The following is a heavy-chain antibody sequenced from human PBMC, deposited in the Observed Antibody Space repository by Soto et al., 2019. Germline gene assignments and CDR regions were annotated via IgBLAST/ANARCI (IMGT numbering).Heavy chain of an antibody. CDR1: GFTFSSYA. Sequence: EVQLLESGGGLVQPGGSLRLSCAASGFTFSSYAMSWVRQAPGKGLEWVSAISGSGGSTYYADSVKGRFTISRDNSKNTRYLHIDSLRAEDRAVYYGAKVPRCGGGSCYVSNWFDPWGQGTLVTVSS. D-gene: IGHD2-15*01. CDR2: ISGSGGST. V-gene: IGHV3-23*01. J-gene: IGHJ5*02. CDR3: AKVPRCGGGSCYVSNWFDP.